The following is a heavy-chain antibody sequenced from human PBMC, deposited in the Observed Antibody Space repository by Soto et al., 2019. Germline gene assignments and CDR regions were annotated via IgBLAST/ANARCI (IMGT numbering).Heavy chain of an antibody. CDR2: IYYSGST. V-gene: IGHV4-39*01. D-gene: IGHD6-6*01. J-gene: IGHJ4*02. CDR1: GGSISSSSYY. Sequence: QLQLQESGPGLVKPSETLSLTCTVSGGSISSSSYYWGWIRQPPGKGLEWIGSIYYSGSTYYNPSLKSRVTISVDTSKNQFSLTLSSVTAADTAVYYCARGSSSWGDYWGQGTLVTVSS. CDR3: ARGSSSWGDY.